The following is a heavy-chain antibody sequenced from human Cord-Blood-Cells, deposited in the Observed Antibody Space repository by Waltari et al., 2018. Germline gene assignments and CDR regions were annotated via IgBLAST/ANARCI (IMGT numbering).Heavy chain of an antibody. V-gene: IGHV1-8*03. Sequence: QVQLVQSGAEVKKPGASVKVSCKASGYTFTSYDINWVRQATGQGLEWMGWMSPNSVNTGYAQKFQGRVTITRNTSISTAYMELSSLRSEDTAVYYCARKVTYYDFWSGYWSAFDIWGQGTMVTVSS. J-gene: IGHJ3*02. D-gene: IGHD3-3*01. CDR3: ARKVTYYDFWSGYWSAFDI. CDR1: GYTFTSYD. CDR2: MSPNSVNT.